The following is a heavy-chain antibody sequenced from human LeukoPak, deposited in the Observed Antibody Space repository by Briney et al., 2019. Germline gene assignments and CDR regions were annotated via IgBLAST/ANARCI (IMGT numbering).Heavy chain of an antibody. Sequence: GGSLRLSCAASGFTFSSYAMFWVRQAPGKGLEWVSSIGVPGDTYYTASVKGRFTISRVNARSSLYLQMNSLRAGDTAVYYCARASHRFGQYYFDSWGQGNLVTVSS. V-gene: IGHV3-13*01. CDR2: IGVPGDT. D-gene: IGHD3-10*01. CDR3: ARASHRFGQYYFDS. CDR1: GFTFSSYA. J-gene: IGHJ4*02.